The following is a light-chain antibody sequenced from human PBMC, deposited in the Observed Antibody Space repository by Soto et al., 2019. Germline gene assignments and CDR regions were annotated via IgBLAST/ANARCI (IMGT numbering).Light chain of an antibody. CDR1: ESVDSD. CDR2: GAS. V-gene: IGKV3D-15*01. Sequence: IVMTHSPHTLSLSPRERPTISCRASESVDSDVAWYQQKPSQAHRRLIFGASTRATGIPARLSCSGSGTDYTLTISSLQSEHFGVYFCQQYDNWLHTFGGGTKVDIK. J-gene: IGKJ4*02. CDR3: QQYDNWLHT.